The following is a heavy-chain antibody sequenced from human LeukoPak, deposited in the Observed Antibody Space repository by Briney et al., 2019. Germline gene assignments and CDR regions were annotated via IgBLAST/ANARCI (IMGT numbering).Heavy chain of an antibody. CDR1: GFIFSTYW. J-gene: IGHJ4*02. CDR3: ARLNENGGG. Sequence: PGGSLRLSCAASGFIFSTYWMHWVRQAPGKGLVWFARINTDGSTTNYADSVKGRFTIYRDNAKNTLYLQMNSLRAEDTAVYYCARLNENGGGWGQGTLVTVSS. CDR2: INTDGSTT. V-gene: IGHV3-74*01. D-gene: IGHD3-16*01.